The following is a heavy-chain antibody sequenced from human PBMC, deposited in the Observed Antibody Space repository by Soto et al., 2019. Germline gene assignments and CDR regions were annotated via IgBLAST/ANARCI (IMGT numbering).Heavy chain of an antibody. Sequence: SQTLSLTFAITGDSVSSNSSGWSCVSQSPSRGLEWLGRTYYRSKLYYEYAVSVRGRITINPDTSKSQYSLQLNSVTPEDTAVYFCARGEQYSGRIFDYWGQGTLVTVSS. D-gene: IGHD1-26*01. J-gene: IGHJ4*01. CDR1: GDSVSSNSSG. CDR2: TYYRSKLYY. CDR3: ARGEQYSGRIFDY. V-gene: IGHV6-1*01.